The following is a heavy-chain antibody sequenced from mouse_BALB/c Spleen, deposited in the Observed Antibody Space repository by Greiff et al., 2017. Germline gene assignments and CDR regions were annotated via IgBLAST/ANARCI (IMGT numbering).Heavy chain of an antibody. D-gene: IGHD4-1*01. CDR3: ASANWDLTWFAY. CDR2: INPNNGGT. CDR1: GYTFTDYN. V-gene: IGHV1-18*01. J-gene: IGHJ3*01. Sequence: VQLKQSGPELVKPGASVKIPCKASGYTFTDYNMDWVKQSHGKSLEWIGDINPNNGGTIYNQKFKGKATLTVDKSSSTAYMELRSLTSEDTAVYYCASANWDLTWFAYWGQGTLVTVSA.